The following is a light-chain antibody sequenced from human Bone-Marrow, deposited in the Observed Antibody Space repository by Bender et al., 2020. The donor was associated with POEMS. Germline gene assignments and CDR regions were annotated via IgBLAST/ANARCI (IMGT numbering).Light chain of an antibody. V-gene: IGLV3-1*01. Sequence: SYEVTQPPSVSVSPGQTASITCSGDDLGDKYVAWYQQKPGQSPVLVIYQDTKRPSGIPERFSGSNSGNTATLTISGTQAMAKADYYCEACDTYAVIYGGGTKLTVL. CDR1: DLGDKY. CDR3: EACDTYAVI. J-gene: IGLJ2*01. CDR2: QDT.